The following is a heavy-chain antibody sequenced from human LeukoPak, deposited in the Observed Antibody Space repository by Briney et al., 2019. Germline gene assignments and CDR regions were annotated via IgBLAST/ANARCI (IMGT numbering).Heavy chain of an antibody. J-gene: IGHJ4*02. Sequence: GASVKVSCKASGYTFTSYDINWVRQATGQGLEWMGWMNPNSGNTGYAQKFQGRVTMTRNTSISTAYMELSSLRSEDTAVYYWARGLRDSGVFDYWGQGTLVTVSS. CDR2: MNPNSGNT. CDR1: GYTFTSYD. D-gene: IGHD1-26*01. CDR3: ARGLRDSGVFDY. V-gene: IGHV1-8*01.